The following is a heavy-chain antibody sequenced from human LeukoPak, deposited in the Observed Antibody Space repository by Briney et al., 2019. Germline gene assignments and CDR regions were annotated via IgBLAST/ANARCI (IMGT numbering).Heavy chain of an antibody. J-gene: IGHJ4*02. V-gene: IGHV3-74*01. D-gene: IGHD3-9*01. CDR3: ASSPRYFDWLDY. Sequence: GGSLRLSCAASGFTFSSYWMPWVRQAPGKGLVWVSRINSDGSSTSYADSVKGRFTISRDNAKNTLYLQMNSLRAEDTAVYYCASSPRYFDWLDYWGQGTLVTVSS. CDR1: GFTFSSYW. CDR2: INSDGSST.